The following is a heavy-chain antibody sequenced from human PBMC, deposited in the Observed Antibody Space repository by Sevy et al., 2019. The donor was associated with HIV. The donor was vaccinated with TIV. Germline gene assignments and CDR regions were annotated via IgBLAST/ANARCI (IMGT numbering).Heavy chain of an antibody. CDR1: GFTFSVYT. V-gene: IGHV3-23*01. CDR2: ICFGGGTI. Sequence: GGSLRLSCTASGFTFSVYTMTWVRQAPGKELEWVSTICFGGGTIHYADSVMGRFTISRDNSKNTLYLQMNSLRVDDTAVYYCESEGCTQPHDYWGQGTLVTVSS. CDR3: ESEGCTQPHDY. D-gene: IGHD2-8*01. J-gene: IGHJ4*02.